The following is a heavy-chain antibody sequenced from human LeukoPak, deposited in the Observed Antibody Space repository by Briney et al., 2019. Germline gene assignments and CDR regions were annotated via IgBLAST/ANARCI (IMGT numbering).Heavy chain of an antibody. V-gene: IGHV3-30*19. D-gene: IGHD1-26*01. CDR3: ARDSGAYHGNAFDI. CDR1: GFIFSSYG. J-gene: IGHJ3*02. CDR2: ISYDGSNK. Sequence: GGSLRLSCAASGFIFSSYGMHWVRQAPGKGLEWVTVISYDGSNKYYADSVKGRFTISRDNSKNTLFLQMNSLRPEDTAAYYCARDSGAYHGNAFDIWGRGTMVTVSS.